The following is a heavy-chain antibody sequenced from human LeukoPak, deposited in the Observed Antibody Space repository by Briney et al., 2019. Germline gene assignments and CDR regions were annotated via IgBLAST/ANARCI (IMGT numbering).Heavy chain of an antibody. CDR1: GFTFSSYG. CDR3: ARDRSDYYGSGSYYPPWFDP. Sequence: GGSLRLSCAASGFTFSSYGMQWVRQAPGKGLEWVAVIWYDGSNKYYADSVKGRFTISRDNSKNTLYLQMNSLRAEDTAVYYCARDRSDYYGSGSYYPPWFDPWGQGTLVTVSS. CDR2: IWYDGSNK. V-gene: IGHV3-33*01. D-gene: IGHD3-10*01. J-gene: IGHJ5*02.